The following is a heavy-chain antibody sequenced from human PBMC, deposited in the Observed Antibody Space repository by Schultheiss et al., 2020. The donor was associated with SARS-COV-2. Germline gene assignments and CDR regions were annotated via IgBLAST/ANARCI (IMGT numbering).Heavy chain of an antibody. CDR1: GFTFDDYA. D-gene: IGHD3-16*01. J-gene: IGHJ6*02. V-gene: IGHV3-43*02. CDR2: ISGDGGST. CDR3: ARDGGSSYYYYGMDV. Sequence: GGSLRLSCAASGFTFDDYAMHWVRQAPGKGLEWVSLISGDGGSTYYADSVKGRFTISRDNSKNTLYLQMNSLRAEDTAVYYCARDGGSSYYYYGMDVWGQGTTVTVSS.